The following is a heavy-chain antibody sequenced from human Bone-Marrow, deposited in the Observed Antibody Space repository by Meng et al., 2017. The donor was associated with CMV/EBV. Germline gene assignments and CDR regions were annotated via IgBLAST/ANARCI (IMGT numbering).Heavy chain of an antibody. CDR1: GFTFSSYI. V-gene: IGHV3-30*18. J-gene: IGHJ4*02. CDR2: ISYDGRDK. CDR3: SKSYRQYQLPHLYFDY. Sequence: GGSLRLSCAASGFTFSSYIIHWVRQAPGKGLEWVAVISYDGRDKHYADSVKGRFIISRDNSKNTLYLQINSLRAEDTAAYYCSKSYRQYQLPHLYFDYWGQGTLVTVSS. D-gene: IGHD2-2*01.